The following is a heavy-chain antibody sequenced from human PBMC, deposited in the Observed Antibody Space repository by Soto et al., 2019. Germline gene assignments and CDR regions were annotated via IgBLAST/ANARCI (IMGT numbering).Heavy chain of an antibody. D-gene: IGHD3-22*01. V-gene: IGHV4-59*08. CDR1: GGSIDSYY. CDR2: VYYTGTT. Sequence: TSETLSLTCTVSGGSIDSYYWTRIRQPPGKGLEWIGYVYYTGTTTYSPSLKSRVTISVDTSMNQISLKLSSVTAADTAFYYCARLGGYYQSLDTWGQGTLVTVSS. J-gene: IGHJ5*02. CDR3: ARLGGYYQSLDT.